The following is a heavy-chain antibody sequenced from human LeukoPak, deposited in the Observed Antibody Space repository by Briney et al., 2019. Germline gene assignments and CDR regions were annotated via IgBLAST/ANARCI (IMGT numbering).Heavy chain of an antibody. V-gene: IGHV3-23*01. D-gene: IGHD3-10*02. CDR2: ISGSSGNT. CDR1: GFTFSNYA. J-gene: IGHJ6*04. Sequence: PGGSLRLSCAASGFTFSNYAMNWVRQAPGKGLEWVSAISGSSGNTYYADSVKGRFTISRDNAKNSLYLQMNSLRAEDTAVYYCAELGITMSGGVWGKGTTVTIPS. CDR3: AELGITMSGGV.